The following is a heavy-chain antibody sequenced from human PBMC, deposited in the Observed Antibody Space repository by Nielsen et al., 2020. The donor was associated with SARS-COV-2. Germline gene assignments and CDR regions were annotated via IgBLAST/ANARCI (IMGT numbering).Heavy chain of an antibody. CDR2: ISSSSSTI. Sequence: GESLKISCAASGFTFSSYSMNWVRQAPGKGLEWVSYISSSSSTIYCADSVKGRFTISRDNAKNSLYLQMNSLRDEDTAAYYCAARIYCGGDCSGGWGQGTLVTVSS. CDR1: GFTFSSYS. J-gene: IGHJ4*02. CDR3: AARIYCGGDCSGG. D-gene: IGHD2-21*01. V-gene: IGHV3-48*02.